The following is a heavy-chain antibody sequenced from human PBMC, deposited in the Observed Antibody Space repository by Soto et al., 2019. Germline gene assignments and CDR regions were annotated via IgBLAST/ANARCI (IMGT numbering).Heavy chain of an antibody. J-gene: IGHJ6*02. Sequence: GGSLRLSCAASGFTFSSYSMNWVRQAPGKGLEWVSSISSSSSYIYYADSVKGRFTISRDNAKNSLYLQMNSLRAEDTAVYYCANLFDIVVVPAAKNSPYYYYGMDVWGQGTTVTVSS. V-gene: IGHV3-21*01. CDR1: GFTFSSYS. CDR3: ANLFDIVVVPAAKNSPYYYYGMDV. D-gene: IGHD2-2*01. CDR2: ISSSSSYI.